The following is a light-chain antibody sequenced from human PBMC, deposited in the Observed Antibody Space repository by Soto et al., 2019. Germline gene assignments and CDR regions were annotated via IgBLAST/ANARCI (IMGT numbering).Light chain of an antibody. J-gene: IGKJ5*01. CDR1: QSINNY. V-gene: IGKV1-39*01. Sequence: DIQMTQSPASLSVSVGDRVTITCRASQSINNYLNWYQQKPGQAPKLLIRSASTLQRGVPSRFSGSGSRTDCTLTITNLQPDDIATYYCQQSLTMPLTFGHGTRLHIK. CDR2: SAS. CDR3: QQSLTMPLT.